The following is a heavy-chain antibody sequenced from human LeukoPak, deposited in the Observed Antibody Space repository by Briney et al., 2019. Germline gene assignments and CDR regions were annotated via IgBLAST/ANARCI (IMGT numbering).Heavy chain of an antibody. CDR1: GFTFDDYG. D-gene: IGHD3-10*01. V-gene: IGHV3-21*01. Sequence: GGSLRLSCAASGFTFDDYGMNWVRQAPGKGLEWVSSISSSSSYIYYADSVKGRFTISRDNAKNSLYLQMNSLRAEDTAVYYCAKVGVLAGSKYFDYWGQGTLVTVSS. CDR2: ISSSSSYI. J-gene: IGHJ4*02. CDR3: AKVGVLAGSKYFDY.